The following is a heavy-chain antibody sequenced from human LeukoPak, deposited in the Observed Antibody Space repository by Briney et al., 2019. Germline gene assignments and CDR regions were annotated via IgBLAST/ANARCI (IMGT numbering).Heavy chain of an antibody. D-gene: IGHD6-19*01. CDR3: ASRNSKWLVNYFDY. J-gene: IGHJ4*02. CDR1: GFTFSDYY. V-gene: IGHV3-11*04. CDR2: ISSSGSTI. Sequence: KPGGSLRLSCAASGFTFSDYYMSWIRQAPGKGLEWVSYISSSGSTIYYADSVKGRFTISRDNAKNSLYLQMNSLRAEDTAVYYCASRNSKWLVNYFDYWGQGTLVTVSS.